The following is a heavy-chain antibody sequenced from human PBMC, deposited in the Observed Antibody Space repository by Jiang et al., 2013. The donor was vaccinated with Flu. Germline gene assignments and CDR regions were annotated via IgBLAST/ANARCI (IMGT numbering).Heavy chain of an antibody. CDR1: GRSISSTNYY. D-gene: IGHD3-16*02. J-gene: IGHJ3*02. V-gene: IGHV4-39*01. Sequence: GLVKPSETLSLTCTVSGRSISSTNYYWDWIRQSPGKGLEWIGSIYYSGSTYYNPSLKSRVTVSVDTSKNQFSLKLSSVTAADTAVYYCASLDYVWGSYRYDTFDIWGQGTMVTVSS. CDR3: ASLDYVWGSYRYDTFDI. CDR2: IYYSGST.